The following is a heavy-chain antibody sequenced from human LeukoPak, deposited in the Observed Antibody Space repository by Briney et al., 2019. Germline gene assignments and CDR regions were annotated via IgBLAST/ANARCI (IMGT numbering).Heavy chain of an antibody. J-gene: IGHJ4*02. Sequence: ASVKVSCKSSGYTFTGYYMHWVRQAPGQGLEWMGWINPNSGGTNYAQKFQGRVTMTRDTSISTAYMELSRLRSDDTAVYYCASGYSSGWYDFDYWGQGTLVTVSS. V-gene: IGHV1-2*02. D-gene: IGHD6-19*01. CDR2: INPNSGGT. CDR1: GYTFTGYY. CDR3: ASGYSSGWYDFDY.